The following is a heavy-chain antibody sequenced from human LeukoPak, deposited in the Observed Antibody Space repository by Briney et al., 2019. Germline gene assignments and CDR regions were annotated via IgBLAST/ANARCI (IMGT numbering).Heavy chain of an antibody. V-gene: IGHV4-34*01. Sequence: SETLSLTCGVYGGSFGDYYCSWLRQPPGKGLEWIGEINHSGSTNYNPSLKSRVTISVDTSKNQFSLKLSSVTAADTAVYYCAHSSGYQQHWGQGTLVTVSS. CDR1: GGSFGDYY. CDR2: INHSGST. J-gene: IGHJ1*01. D-gene: IGHD3-22*01. CDR3: AHSSGYQQH.